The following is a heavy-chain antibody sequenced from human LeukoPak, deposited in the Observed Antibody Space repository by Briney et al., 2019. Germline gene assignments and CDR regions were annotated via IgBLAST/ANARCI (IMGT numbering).Heavy chain of an antibody. J-gene: IGHJ4*02. CDR1: GFPFSDFH. Sequence: GGSLRLSCVGAGFPFSDFHMSGIRHAPGKGLEGVSYIPRGGVFKYYADSVKGPFSISRDDSKNSVFLQMNSLRVEDTAVYYCARVRPGSSGSYYRTSWGQGTLVTVSS. CDR3: ARVRPGSSGSYYRTS. V-gene: IGHV3-11*04. D-gene: IGHD3-22*01. CDR2: IPRGGVFK.